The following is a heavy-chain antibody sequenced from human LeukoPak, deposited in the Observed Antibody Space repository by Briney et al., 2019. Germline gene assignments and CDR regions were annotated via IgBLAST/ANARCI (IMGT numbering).Heavy chain of an antibody. CDR1: GFSINYDC. J-gene: IGHJ3*02. D-gene: IGHD3-22*01. Sequence: GGSLTLSCAASGFSINYDCMHWVRQAPGKGLEWVAVISYDGNNKHYADSVKGRFTISRDNSKNTLYLQRNSLRAEDAAVYYGAKDLVVHDAFDIWGQGTMVTVSS. CDR3: AKDLVVHDAFDI. CDR2: ISYDGNNK. V-gene: IGHV3-30*18.